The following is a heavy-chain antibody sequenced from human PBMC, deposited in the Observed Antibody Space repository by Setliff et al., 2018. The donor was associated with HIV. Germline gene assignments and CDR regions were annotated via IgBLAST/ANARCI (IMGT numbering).Heavy chain of an antibody. CDR3: IWSGSSGLYYFDH. CDR2: IKSKTDGGAT. Sequence: PGGSLRLSCAASGFSFSTYAMTWVRQAPGKGLEWVGHIKSKTDGGATDYAAPVKGRFTISRDDSKNTVYLHMNSLKTEDTAVYYCIWSGSSGLYYFDHWGQGTLVTVSS. J-gene: IGHJ4*02. V-gene: IGHV3-15*01. CDR1: GFSFSTYA. D-gene: IGHD3-22*01.